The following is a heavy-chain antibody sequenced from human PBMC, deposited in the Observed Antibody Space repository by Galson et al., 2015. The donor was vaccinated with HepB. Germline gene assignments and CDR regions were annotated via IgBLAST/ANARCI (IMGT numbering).Heavy chain of an antibody. CDR3: GRDFSYGSLDFGN. CDR2: IYGSGST. CDR1: GGSINIGRYY. V-gene: IGHV4-61*02. D-gene: IGHD6-6*01. Sequence: LSLTCTVSGGSINIGRYYWSWIRQPAGKGLEWIGRIYGSGSTYYNPSLKSRVTMSVDTSKNQFSLKLSSVTAADTAVYYCGRDFSYGSLDFGNWGQGTLVTVFS. J-gene: IGHJ4*02.